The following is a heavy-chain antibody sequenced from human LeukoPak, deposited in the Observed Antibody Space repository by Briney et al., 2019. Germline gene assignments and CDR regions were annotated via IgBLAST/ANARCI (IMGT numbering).Heavy chain of an antibody. CDR3: AKDSHDDSSGYYNWFDP. CDR1: GFTFSSYS. D-gene: IGHD3-22*01. Sequence: GGSLRLSCAASGFTFSSYSMNWVRQAPGKGLEWVSYISSSSSTIYYADSVKGRFTISRDDAKNSLYLQMNSLRAEDTALYYCAKDSHDDSSGYYNWFDPWGQGTLVTVSS. V-gene: IGHV3-48*04. J-gene: IGHJ5*02. CDR2: ISSSSSTI.